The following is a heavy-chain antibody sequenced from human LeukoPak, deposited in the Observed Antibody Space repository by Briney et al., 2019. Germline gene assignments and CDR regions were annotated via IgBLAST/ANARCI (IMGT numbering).Heavy chain of an antibody. CDR2: INHSGST. CDR1: GGSFSGYY. Sequence: SETLSLTCAVYGGSFSGYYWSWIRQPPGKGLEWIGEINHSGSTYYNPSLKSRVTISVDTSKNQFSLKLSSVTAADTAVYYCARVGNYGDPSDAFDIWGQGTMVTVSS. D-gene: IGHD4-17*01. V-gene: IGHV4-34*01. J-gene: IGHJ3*02. CDR3: ARVGNYGDPSDAFDI.